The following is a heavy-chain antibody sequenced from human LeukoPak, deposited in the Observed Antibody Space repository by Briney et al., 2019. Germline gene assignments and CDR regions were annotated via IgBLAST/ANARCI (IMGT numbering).Heavy chain of an antibody. CDR2: IYYSGST. CDR3: ARQGEQQLATNWFDP. D-gene: IGHD6-13*01. Sequence: SETLSLTCTVSGGSISSSSYYWGWIRQPPGKWLEWIGSIYYSGSTYYNPSLKSRVTISVDTSKNQFSLKLSSVTAADTAVYYCARQGEQQLATNWFDPWGQGTLVTVSS. V-gene: IGHV4-39*01. CDR1: GGSISSSSYY. J-gene: IGHJ5*02.